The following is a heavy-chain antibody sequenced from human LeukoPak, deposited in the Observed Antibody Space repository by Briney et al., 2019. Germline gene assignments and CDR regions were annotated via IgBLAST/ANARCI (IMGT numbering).Heavy chain of an antibody. CDR3: ARFFGYSYGH. J-gene: IGHJ4*02. CDR1: GGSISSSNW. D-gene: IGHD5-18*01. V-gene: IGHV4-4*02. CDR2: IYYSGST. Sequence: SGTLSLTCAVSGGSISSSNWWSWVRQPPGKGLEWIGYIYYSGSTNYNPSLKSRVTISVDTSKNQFSLKLSSVTAEDTAVYYCARFFGYSYGHWGQGTLVTVSS.